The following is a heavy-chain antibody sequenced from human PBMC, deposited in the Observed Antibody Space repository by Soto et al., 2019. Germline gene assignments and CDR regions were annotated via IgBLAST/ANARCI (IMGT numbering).Heavy chain of an antibody. CDR2: ISGSGGST. J-gene: IGHJ5*02. V-gene: IGHV3-23*01. D-gene: IGHD6-19*01. Sequence: LXLSCAASRFTFSSYAMSWVRQAPWKGLEWVSAISGSGGSTYYADSVKGRFTISRDNSKNTLYLQMNSLRAEDTAVYYCAKDRRGSSSGRRVGYNWFDPWGQGTLVTVSS. CDR1: RFTFSSYA. CDR3: AKDRRGSSSGRRVGYNWFDP.